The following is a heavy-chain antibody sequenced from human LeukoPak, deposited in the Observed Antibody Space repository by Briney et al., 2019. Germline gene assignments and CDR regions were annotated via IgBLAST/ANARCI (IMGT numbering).Heavy chain of an antibody. CDR1: GFTVSNSY. V-gene: IGHV3-53*05. CDR2: IYAGGST. J-gene: IGHJ5*01. D-gene: IGHD5-24*01. Sequence: GGSLRLSCAASGFTVSNSYMSWVRQAPGKGLEWVSVIYAGGSTYYADSVKGRFTVSRDNSKNTLYLQMDSLRAEDTAVYYCARDPLQILGSWGRGTLVTVSS. CDR3: ARDPLQILGS.